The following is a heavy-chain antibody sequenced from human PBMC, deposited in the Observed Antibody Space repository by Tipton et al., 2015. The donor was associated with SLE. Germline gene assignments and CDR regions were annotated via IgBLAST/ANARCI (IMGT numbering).Heavy chain of an antibody. J-gene: IGHJ4*02. CDR3: ARDRQPWGSYADY. CDR2: ISSSGSTI. V-gene: IGHV3-48*03. CDR1: GFTFSSYE. Sequence: SLRLSCAASGFTFSSYEMNWVRQAPGKGLEWVSYISSSGSTIYYADSVKGRFTISRDNSKNTLYLQMNSLRAEDTAVYYCARDRQPWGSYADYWGQGTLVTVSS. D-gene: IGHD1-26*01.